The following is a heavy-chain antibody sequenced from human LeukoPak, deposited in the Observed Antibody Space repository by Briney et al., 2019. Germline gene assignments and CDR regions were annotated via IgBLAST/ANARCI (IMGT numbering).Heavy chain of an antibody. V-gene: IGHV3-33*03. CDR1: GFTFSSYG. CDR3: AKDWVGAMGGDY. CDR2: IWYDGSNK. J-gene: IGHJ4*02. Sequence: GGSLRLSCAASGFTFSSYGMHWVRQAPGKGLEWVAVIWYDGSNKYYADSVKGRFTISRDNSKNTLYLQMNSLRAEDTAVYYCAKDWVGAMGGDYWGQGTLVTVSS. D-gene: IGHD1-26*01.